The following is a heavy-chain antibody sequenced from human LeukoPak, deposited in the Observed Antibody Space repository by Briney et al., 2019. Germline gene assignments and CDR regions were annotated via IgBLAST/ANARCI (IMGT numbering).Heavy chain of an antibody. V-gene: IGHV4-39*01. D-gene: IGHD4-23*01. CDR3: ARSYGGPTGWFDP. Sequence: SETLSLTCTVSGGSINSSSYYWGWIRQPPGTGLEWIGSIYYSGSTYYNPSLKSRVTISVDTSKNQFSLKLSSVTAADTAVYYCARSYGGPTGWFDPWGQGTLVTVSS. CDR1: GGSINSSSYY. J-gene: IGHJ5*02. CDR2: IYYSGST.